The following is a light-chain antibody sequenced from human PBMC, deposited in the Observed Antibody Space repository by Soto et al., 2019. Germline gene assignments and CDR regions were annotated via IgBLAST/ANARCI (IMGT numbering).Light chain of an antibody. J-gene: IGLJ1*01. CDR2: EVS. CDR3: SSYAGSNNFV. CDR1: SSDVGGYNY. V-gene: IGLV2-8*01. Sequence: QSGLTQPPSASGSPGQSVTISCTGTSSDVGGYNYVSWYQQHPGKAPKLMIYEVSKRPSGVPDRFSGSKSGNTASLTVSGLQAEDEADYYCSSYAGSNNFVFGTGTEVTVL.